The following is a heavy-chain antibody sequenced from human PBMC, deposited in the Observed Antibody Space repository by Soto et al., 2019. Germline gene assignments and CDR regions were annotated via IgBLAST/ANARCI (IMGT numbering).Heavy chain of an antibody. J-gene: IGHJ6*02. Sequence: GGSLRLSCAASGFTFSSYAMSWVRQAPGKGLEWVSAISGSGGSTYYADSVKGRFTISRDNSKNTLYLQMNSLRAEDTAVYYCAKGGSNVEGPGDYYYYGMDVWGQGTTVTVSS. CDR2: ISGSGGST. CDR1: GFTFSSYA. D-gene: IGHD4-4*01. CDR3: AKGGSNVEGPGDYYYYGMDV. V-gene: IGHV3-23*01.